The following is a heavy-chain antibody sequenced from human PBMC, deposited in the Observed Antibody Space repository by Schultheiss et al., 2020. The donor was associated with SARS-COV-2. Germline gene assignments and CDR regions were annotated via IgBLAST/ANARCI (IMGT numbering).Heavy chain of an antibody. D-gene: IGHD6-13*01. CDR1: GNTFSSYG. CDR3: ARDSLAAAGRDY. Sequence: ASVKVSCKTSGNTFSSYGISWVRQAPGQGLEWMGWISAYNGNTNYAQKLQGRVTMTTDTSTSTAYMELRSLRSDDTAVYYCARDSLAAAGRDYWGQGTLVTVSS. V-gene: IGHV1-18*04. J-gene: IGHJ4*02. CDR2: ISAYNGNT.